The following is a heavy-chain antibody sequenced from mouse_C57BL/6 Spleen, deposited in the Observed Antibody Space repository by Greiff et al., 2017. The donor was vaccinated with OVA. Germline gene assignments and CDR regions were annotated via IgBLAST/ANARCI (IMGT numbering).Heavy chain of an antibody. V-gene: IGHV1-82*01. CDR1: GYAFSSSW. CDR3: ARWLSRFAY. Sequence: ESGPELVKPGASVKISCKASGYAFSSSWMNWVKQRPGKGLEWIGRIYPGDGDTNYNGKFKGKATLTADKSSRTAYMQLSSLTSVDSAVYFCARWLSRFAYWGQGTLVTGSA. D-gene: IGHD2-2*01. J-gene: IGHJ3*01. CDR2: IYPGDGDT.